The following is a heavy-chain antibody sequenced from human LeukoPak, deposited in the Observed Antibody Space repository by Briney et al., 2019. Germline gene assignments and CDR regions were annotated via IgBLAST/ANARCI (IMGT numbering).Heavy chain of an antibody. J-gene: IGHJ4*02. Sequence: GGSLRLSCAASGFTFSSYWMHWVRQAPGKGLVWVSRINTDGSSTSYADSVKGRFTISRDNAKNTLYLQMNSLRAEDTAVYYCARALTREWLGIDYWGQGTLVTVSS. CDR1: GFTFSSYW. V-gene: IGHV3-74*01. D-gene: IGHD6-19*01. CDR3: ARALTREWLGIDY. CDR2: INTDGSST.